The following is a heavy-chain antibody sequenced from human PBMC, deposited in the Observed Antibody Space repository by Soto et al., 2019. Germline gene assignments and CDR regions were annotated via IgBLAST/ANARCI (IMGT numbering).Heavy chain of an antibody. Sequence: QVQLQQWGAGLLKPSETLSLTCAVYGGSFSGYYWSWIRQPPGKGLEWIGEINHSGSTNYNPSLKSRVTISVDTSKNQFSLKLSSVTAADTAVYYCARGYCSGGSCYFDYWGQGTLVTVSS. CDR3: ARGYCSGGSCYFDY. D-gene: IGHD2-15*01. V-gene: IGHV4-34*01. CDR1: GGSFSGYY. CDR2: INHSGST. J-gene: IGHJ4*02.